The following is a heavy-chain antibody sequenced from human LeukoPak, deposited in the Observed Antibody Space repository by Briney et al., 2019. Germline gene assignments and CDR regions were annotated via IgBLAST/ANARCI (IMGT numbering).Heavy chain of an antibody. Sequence: PSETLSLTCTVSGGSISSSSYYWGWIRQPPGKGLEWIGSIYYSGSTYYNPSLKSRVTISVDTSKNQFSLKLSSVTAADTAVYYCARLLRYFDWYFYGMDVWGQGTTVTVSS. V-gene: IGHV4-39*07. J-gene: IGHJ6*02. D-gene: IGHD3-9*01. CDR3: ARLLRYFDWYFYGMDV. CDR2: IYYSGST. CDR1: GGSISSSSYY.